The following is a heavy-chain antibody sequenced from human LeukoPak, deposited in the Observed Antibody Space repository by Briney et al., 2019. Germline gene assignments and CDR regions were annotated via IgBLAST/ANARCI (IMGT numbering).Heavy chain of an antibody. J-gene: IGHJ4*02. CDR2: IYYSGST. Sequence: SETLSLTCTVSGGSISSYYWSWIRQPPGKGLEWIGYIYYSGSTNYNPSLKSRVTISVDTSKNQFSLKLSSVTAADTAVYYCARSPRSGPPDYRGQGTLVTVSS. CDR3: ARSPRSGPPDY. D-gene: IGHD6-19*01. V-gene: IGHV4-59*01. CDR1: GGSISSYY.